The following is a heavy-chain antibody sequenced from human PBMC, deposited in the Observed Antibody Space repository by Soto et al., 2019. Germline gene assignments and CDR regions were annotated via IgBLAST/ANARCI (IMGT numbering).Heavy chain of an antibody. J-gene: IGHJ4*02. Sequence: QVQLVESGGGVVQPGRSPRLSCAASGFTFSSYAMHWVRQAPGKGLEWVAVISYDGSNKYYADSVKGRFTISRDNSKNTLYLQMNSLRAEDTAVYYCARGGSGSYYIGSKYYFDYWGQGTLVTVSS. V-gene: IGHV3-30-3*01. CDR3: ARGGSGSYYIGSKYYFDY. CDR1: GFTFSSYA. D-gene: IGHD1-26*01. CDR2: ISYDGSNK.